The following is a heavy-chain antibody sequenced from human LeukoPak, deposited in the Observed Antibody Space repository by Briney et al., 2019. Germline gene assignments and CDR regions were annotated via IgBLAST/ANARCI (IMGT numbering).Heavy chain of an antibody. CDR1: GFSVSNNY. CDR3: AKEISPHYYGSGSYYNDY. V-gene: IGHV3-53*01. J-gene: IGHJ4*02. CDR2: IYSGGST. D-gene: IGHD3-10*01. Sequence: GGSLRLSCAASGFSVSNNYMNWVRQAPGKGLECVSAIYSGGSTHYADSVKGRFTISRDNSKNTLFLHMNSLRAEDTAVYYCAKEISPHYYGSGSYYNDYWGQGTLVTVSS.